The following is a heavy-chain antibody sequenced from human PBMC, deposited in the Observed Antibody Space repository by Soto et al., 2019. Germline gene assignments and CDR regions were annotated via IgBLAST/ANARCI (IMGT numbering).Heavy chain of an antibody. J-gene: IGHJ4*02. CDR3: ARGRGYSYGYPFDY. D-gene: IGHD5-18*01. Sequence: VASVKVSCKASGGTFSSYAISWVRQAPGQGLEWMGGIIPIFGTANYAQKFQGRVTITADESTSTAYMELSSLRSEDTAVYYCARGRGYSYGYPFDYWGQGTLVTVSS. CDR2: IIPIFGTA. V-gene: IGHV1-69*13. CDR1: GGTFSSYA.